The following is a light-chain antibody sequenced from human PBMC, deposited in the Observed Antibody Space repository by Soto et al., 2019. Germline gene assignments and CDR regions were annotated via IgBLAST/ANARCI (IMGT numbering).Light chain of an antibody. CDR1: RGIRDD. CDR2: AAS. J-gene: IGKJ1*01. V-gene: IGKV1-6*01. Sequence: AIQMTQSPPSLSASVGDTVTITCRASRGIRDDLGWFQQKPGQAPKLLIYAASTVQDGVPSRFSGSGSGTDFSLTISSLQPEDSATYYCLQDYNYPWTFGQGTTVEIK. CDR3: LQDYNYPWT.